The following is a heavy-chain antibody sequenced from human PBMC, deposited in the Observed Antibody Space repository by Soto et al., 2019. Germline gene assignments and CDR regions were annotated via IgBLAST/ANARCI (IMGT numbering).Heavy chain of an antibody. Sequence: QVQLQQWGAGLLKPSETLSLTCAVYGGSFSGYYWSWIRQPLGKGLEWIGEINHSGSTNYNPSLQSRVTISVDTSKNQFSLKLSSVTAADTAVYYCARGRRIPNLYSSSSRGGGNWFDPLGQGTLVTVSS. V-gene: IGHV4-34*01. CDR1: GGSFSGYY. CDR3: ARGRRIPNLYSSSSRGGGNWFDP. J-gene: IGHJ5*02. CDR2: INHSGST. D-gene: IGHD6-6*01.